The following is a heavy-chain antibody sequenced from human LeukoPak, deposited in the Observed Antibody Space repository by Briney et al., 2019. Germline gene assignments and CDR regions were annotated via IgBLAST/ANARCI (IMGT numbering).Heavy chain of an antibody. CDR3: ARGGGIAARSFDY. CDR2: INHSGST. D-gene: IGHD6-6*01. Sequence: SETLSLTCSVYGVSFICYYWSWIRQPPGKGLEWIGEINHSGSTNYNPSLKSRVTIAVDTSKNQFSLKLSSVTAADTAVYYCARGGGIAARSFDYWGQGTLVTVSS. CDR1: GVSFICYY. V-gene: IGHV4-34*01. J-gene: IGHJ4*02.